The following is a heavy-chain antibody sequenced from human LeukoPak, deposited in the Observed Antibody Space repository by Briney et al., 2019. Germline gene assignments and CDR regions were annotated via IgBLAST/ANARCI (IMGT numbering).Heavy chain of an antibody. Sequence: ASVKVSCKVSGYTLTELSMHWVRQAPGKGLEWMGGFDPEDGETIYAQKFQGRVTMTEDTSTDTAYVELSSLRSEDTAVYYCATMSSSWPLNYYYYGMDVWGQGTTVTVSS. CDR2: FDPEDGET. D-gene: IGHD6-13*01. V-gene: IGHV1-24*01. J-gene: IGHJ6*02. CDR3: ATMSSSWPLNYYYYGMDV. CDR1: GYTLTELS.